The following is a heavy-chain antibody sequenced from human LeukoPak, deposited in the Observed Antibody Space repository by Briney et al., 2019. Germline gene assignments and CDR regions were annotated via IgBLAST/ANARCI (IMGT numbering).Heavy chain of an antibody. Sequence: SETLSLTCTVSGGYISSHYWSWIRQPAGKRLEWIGRIWATGSTVDNPSFRSRLTLSIDRSKTQLSLKLTSMTAADSAVYYCARVRAYSDFVGNFDLWGHGIPVTVSS. J-gene: IGHJ2*01. CDR2: IWATGST. CDR3: ARVRAYSDFVGNFDL. CDR1: GGYISSHY. D-gene: IGHD4-11*01. V-gene: IGHV4-4*07.